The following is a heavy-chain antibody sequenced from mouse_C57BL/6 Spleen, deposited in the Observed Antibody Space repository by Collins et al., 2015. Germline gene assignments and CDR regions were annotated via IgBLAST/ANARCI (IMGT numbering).Heavy chain of an antibody. Sequence: DVQLQESGPGLVKPSQSLSLTCTVTGYSITSDYAWNWIRQFPGNKLEWMGYISYSGSTSYNPSLKSRISITRDTSKNQFFLQLNSVTTEDTATYYCARNYDYDVCFDYWGQGTTLTVSS. V-gene: IGHV3-2*02. J-gene: IGHJ2*01. CDR1: GYSITSDYA. CDR2: ISYSGST. CDR3: ARNYDYDVCFDY. D-gene: IGHD2-4*01.